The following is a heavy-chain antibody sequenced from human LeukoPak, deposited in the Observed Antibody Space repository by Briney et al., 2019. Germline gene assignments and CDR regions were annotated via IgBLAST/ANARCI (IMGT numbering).Heavy chain of an antibody. D-gene: IGHD4-17*01. CDR1: GYTFTSYG. CDR2: ISAYNGNT. CDR3: ARLRYGDYEGRNYFDY. Sequence: ASVKVSCKASGYTFTSYGISWVRQAPGQGLEWMGWISAYNGNTNYAQKLQGRVTMTTDTSTSTAYMELRSLRSDDTAVYCCARLRYGDYEGRNYFDYWGQGTLVTVSS. J-gene: IGHJ4*02. V-gene: IGHV1-18*01.